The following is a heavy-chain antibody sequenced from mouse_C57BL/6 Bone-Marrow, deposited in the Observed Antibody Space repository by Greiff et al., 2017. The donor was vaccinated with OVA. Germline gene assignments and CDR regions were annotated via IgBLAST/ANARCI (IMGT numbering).Heavy chain of an antibody. V-gene: IGHV5-9-1*02. CDR1: GFTFSSYA. Sequence: EVKLMESGEGLVKPGGSLKLSCAASGFTFSSYAMSWVRQTPEKRLEWVAYISSGGDYIYYADTVKGRFTISRDNARNTLYLQMSSLKSEDTAMYYCTRDLWPKATYAMDYWGQGTSVTVSS. CDR2: ISSGGDYI. J-gene: IGHJ4*01. D-gene: IGHD1-1*02. CDR3: TRDLWPKATYAMDY.